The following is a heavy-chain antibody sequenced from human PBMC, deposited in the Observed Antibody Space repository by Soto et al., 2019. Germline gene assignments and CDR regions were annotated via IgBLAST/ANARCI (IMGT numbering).Heavy chain of an antibody. D-gene: IGHD2-21*02. CDR2: INHSGNT. V-gene: IGHV4-34*01. Sequence: HVQLQQWGAVLLKHSETLSLTCAVYGWTFSGYYWSCIRQPPGKGLEWTGEINHSGNTNYNPSLKRRVTISVDTSKNQCSLKLRSVTAADTAVYFCAIEYGGNSGTFDFWGQGTLVTVSS. J-gene: IGHJ4*02. CDR1: GWTFSGYY. CDR3: AIEYGGNSGTFDF.